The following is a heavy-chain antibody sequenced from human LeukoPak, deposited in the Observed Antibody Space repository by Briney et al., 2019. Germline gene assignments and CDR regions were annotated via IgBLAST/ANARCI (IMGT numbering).Heavy chain of an antibody. Sequence: GKSLRLSCAASGLRFSDYAMHWGRQAPGKGLEWVAVISFDGTNKYYADSVKGRLTISRDNSENTLHLQMNSLRAEDTAVYFCVREVAVSGTENGAFNVWGPGTTVTVSS. CDR3: VREVAVSGTENGAFNV. CDR1: GLRFSDYA. J-gene: IGHJ6*02. D-gene: IGHD6-19*01. CDR2: ISFDGTNK. V-gene: IGHV3-30-3*01.